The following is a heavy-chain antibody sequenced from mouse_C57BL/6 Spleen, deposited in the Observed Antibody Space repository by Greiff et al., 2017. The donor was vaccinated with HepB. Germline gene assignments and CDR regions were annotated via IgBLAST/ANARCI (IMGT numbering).Heavy chain of an antibody. CDR1: GYTFTSYW. CDR2: IDPSDSYT. Sequence: QVQLQQPGAELVMPGASVKLSCKASGYTFTSYWMHWVKQRPGQGLEWIGEIDPSDSYTNSNQKFKGKSTLTVDKSSSTAYMQLISLTSEDSAVYYCARCLYGGQPYFDDWGKGTTLTVSS. CDR3: ARCLYGGQPYFDD. D-gene: IGHD1-1*02. J-gene: IGHJ2*01. V-gene: IGHV1-69*01.